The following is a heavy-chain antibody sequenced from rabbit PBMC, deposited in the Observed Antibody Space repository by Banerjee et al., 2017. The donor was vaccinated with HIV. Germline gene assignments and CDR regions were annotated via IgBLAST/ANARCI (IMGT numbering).Heavy chain of an antibody. J-gene: IGHJ4*01. CDR2: IYTGGSDNT. CDR3: ARGDAGYHGYAPFNL. CDR1: GIDFSSYYY. D-gene: IGHD7-1*01. Sequence: QEQLVESGGGLVQPEGSLTLTCKASGIDFSSYYYICWVRQAPGKGLEWIGCIYTGGSDNTYYASWVNGRFTISETSSTTVTLQMTSLTAADTATYFCARGDAGYHGYAPFNLWGPGTLVTVS. V-gene: IGHV1S45*01.